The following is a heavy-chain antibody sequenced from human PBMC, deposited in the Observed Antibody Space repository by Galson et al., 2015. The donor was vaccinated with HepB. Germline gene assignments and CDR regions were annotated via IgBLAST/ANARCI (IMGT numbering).Heavy chain of an antibody. Sequence: SLRLSCAASGFSFNNYGMHWVRQAPGKGLEWVAVISYDGINRAHADSVKGRFTISTDKSKNTLYLQMNSLRIEDTAVYYCVKGGTLVGATPQYYFDYWGQGTLVTVSS. CDR2: ISYDGINR. CDR1: GFSFNNYG. J-gene: IGHJ4*02. CDR3: VKGGTLVGATPQYYFDY. D-gene: IGHD1-26*01. V-gene: IGHV3-30*18.